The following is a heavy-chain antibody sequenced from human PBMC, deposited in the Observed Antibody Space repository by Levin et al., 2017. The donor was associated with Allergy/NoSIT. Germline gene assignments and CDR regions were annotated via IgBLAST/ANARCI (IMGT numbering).Heavy chain of an antibody. CDR2: ISSSSSTI. J-gene: IGHJ4*02. V-gene: IGHV3-48*01. Sequence: GGSLRLSCAASGFTFSSYSMNWVRQAPGKGLEWVSYISSSSSTIYYADSVKGRFTISRDNAKNSLYLQMNSLRAEDTAVYYCAGSLGESSSWYWKGRIDYWGQGTLVTVSS. CDR1: GFTFSSYS. D-gene: IGHD6-13*01. CDR3: AGSLGESSSWYWKGRIDY.